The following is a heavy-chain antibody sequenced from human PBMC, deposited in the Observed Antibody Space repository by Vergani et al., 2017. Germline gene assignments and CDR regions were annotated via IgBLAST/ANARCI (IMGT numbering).Heavy chain of an antibody. CDR3: ARVSLRGDFGNDY. D-gene: IGHD3-16*01. J-gene: IGHJ4*02. CDR1: GGSISSGGYY. CDR2: IYYSGST. V-gene: IGHV4-31*03. Sequence: QVQLQQWGAGLLKPSQTLSLTCTVSGGSISSGGYYWSWIRQHPGKGLEWIGYIYYSGSTYYNPSLKSRVTISVDTSKNQFSLKLSSVTAADTAVYYCARVSLRGDFGNDYWGQGTLVTVSS.